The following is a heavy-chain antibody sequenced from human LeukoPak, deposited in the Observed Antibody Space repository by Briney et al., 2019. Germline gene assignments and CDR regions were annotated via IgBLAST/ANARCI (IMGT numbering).Heavy chain of an antibody. J-gene: IGHJ6*03. Sequence: AAVKVSCKASGYTFTSYGISWVRQAPGQGLEWMGWISAYSGNTNYAQKLQGRVTMTTDTSTSTAYMELRSLRSDDTAVYACARVGPGEYYYYYIDVWGKGTTVTVSS. CDR2: ISAYSGNT. CDR1: GYTFTSYG. V-gene: IGHV1-18*01. D-gene: IGHD1-14*01. CDR3: ARVGPGEYYYYYIDV.